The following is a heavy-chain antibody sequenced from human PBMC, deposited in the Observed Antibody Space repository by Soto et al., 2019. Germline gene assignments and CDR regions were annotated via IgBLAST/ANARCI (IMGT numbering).Heavy chain of an antibody. CDR1: GGTFSSYA. Sequence: ASVKVSCKASGGTFSSYAISWVRQAPGQGLEWMGGIIPIFGTANYAQKFQGRVTITADESTSTAYMELSSLRSEDTAVYYCARFPLYYCDTGIDEWGQGSRVTVCS. D-gene: IGHD3-22*01. CDR3: ARFPLYYCDTGIDE. J-gene: IGHJ6*02. V-gene: IGHV1-69*13. CDR2: IIPIFGTA.